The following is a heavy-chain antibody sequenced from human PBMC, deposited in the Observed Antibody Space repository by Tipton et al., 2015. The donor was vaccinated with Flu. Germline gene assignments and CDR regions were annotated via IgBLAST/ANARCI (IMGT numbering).Heavy chain of an antibody. CDR2: ISSVGTHI. CDR3: ARRVVGSTFDY. Sequence: LSLTCTASGFTFSYYGMAWVRQAPGEGLEWVSSISSVGTHISYADSVKGRFTLSRDNAKNSLFLQMNSLRADDTSIYYCARRVVGSTFDYWGQGVLVTVSS. V-gene: IGHV3-21*01. J-gene: IGHJ4*02. CDR1: GFTFSYYG. D-gene: IGHD1-26*01.